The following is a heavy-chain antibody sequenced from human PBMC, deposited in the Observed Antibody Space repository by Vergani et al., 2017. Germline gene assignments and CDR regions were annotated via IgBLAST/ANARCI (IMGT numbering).Heavy chain of an antibody. J-gene: IGHJ4*02. CDR1: GYTLTELS. D-gene: IGHD3-10*01. CDR3: ARANYYTNPYYFDY. Sequence: QVQLVQSGAEVKKPGASVKVSCKVSGYTLTELSMHWVRQAPGKGLEWMGGFDPEDGETIYAQKFQGRVTITADKSTSTAYMELSSLRSEDTAVYYCARANYYTNPYYFDYWGQGTLVTVSS. V-gene: IGHV1-24*01. CDR2: FDPEDGET.